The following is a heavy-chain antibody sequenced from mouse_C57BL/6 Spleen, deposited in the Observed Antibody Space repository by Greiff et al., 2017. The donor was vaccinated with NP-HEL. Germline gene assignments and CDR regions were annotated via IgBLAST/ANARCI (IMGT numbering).Heavy chain of an antibody. V-gene: IGHV1-62-2*01. CDR1: GYTFTEYT. D-gene: IGHD1-1*01. CDR3: ARHHSYYYGSSYVRYFDV. CDR2: FYPGSGSI. J-gene: IGHJ1*03. Sequence: VMLVESGAELVKPGASVKLSCKASGYTFTEYTIHWVKQRSGQGLEWIGWFYPGSGSIKYNEKFKDKATLTADKSSSTVYMELSRLTSEDSAVYFCARHHSYYYGSSYVRYFDVWGTGTTVTVSS.